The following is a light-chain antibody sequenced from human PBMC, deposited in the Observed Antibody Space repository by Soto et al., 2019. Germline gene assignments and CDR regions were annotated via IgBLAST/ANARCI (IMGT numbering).Light chain of an antibody. CDR3: QQSYSSPPT. CDR2: AAS. Sequence: DIHMTQSPSTLSSSLGDRVTITFLASQSISSWLAWYQQKPGKAPKLLIFAASSLQSGVPSRFSGSRSGPDFTLTISSLQPEDFATYYCQQSYSSPPTFGQGTKVDIK. V-gene: IGKV1-39*01. J-gene: IGKJ1*01. CDR1: QSISSW.